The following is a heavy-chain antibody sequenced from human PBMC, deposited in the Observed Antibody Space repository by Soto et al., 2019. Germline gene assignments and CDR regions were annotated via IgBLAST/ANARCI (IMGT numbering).Heavy chain of an antibody. CDR1: GFTFSSYG. CDR3: ARDSDYGSGSYSEGMDV. J-gene: IGHJ6*02. V-gene: IGHV3-33*01. Sequence: QVQLVESGGGVVQPGRSLRLSCAASGFTFSSYGMHWVRQAPGKGLEWVAVIWYDGSNKYYADSVKGRFTISRDNSKNTLYLQMNSLRAEDTAVYYCARDSDYGSGSYSEGMDVWGQGTTVTVSS. D-gene: IGHD3-10*01. CDR2: IWYDGSNK.